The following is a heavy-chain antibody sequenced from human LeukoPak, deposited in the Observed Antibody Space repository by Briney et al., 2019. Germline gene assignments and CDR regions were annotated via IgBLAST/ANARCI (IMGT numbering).Heavy chain of an antibody. J-gene: IGHJ4*02. CDR3: ARVTVTIFTRNLHFDY. D-gene: IGHD3-9*01. CDR1: GFTFSSYW. CDR2: IKQDGSEK. Sequence: GGSLRLSCAASGFTFSSYWMSWVRQAPGMGLEWVANIKQDGSEKYYVDSVKGRFTISRDNAKNSLYLQMNSLRAEDTAVYYCARVTVTIFTRNLHFDYWGQGTLVTVSS. V-gene: IGHV3-7*01.